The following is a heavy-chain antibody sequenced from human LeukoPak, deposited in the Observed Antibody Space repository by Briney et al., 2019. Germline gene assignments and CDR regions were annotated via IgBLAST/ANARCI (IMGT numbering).Heavy chain of an antibody. Sequence: GASVKVSCKASGGTFSSYAISWVRQAPGQGLEWMGRIIPILGIANYAQKFQGRVTITADKSTSTAYMELSSLRSEDTAVYYCAGSYCSGGSCYSQGDYWGQGTQVTVSS. CDR1: GGTFSSYA. D-gene: IGHD2-15*01. CDR2: IIPILGIA. V-gene: IGHV1-69*04. CDR3: AGSYCSGGSCYSQGDY. J-gene: IGHJ4*02.